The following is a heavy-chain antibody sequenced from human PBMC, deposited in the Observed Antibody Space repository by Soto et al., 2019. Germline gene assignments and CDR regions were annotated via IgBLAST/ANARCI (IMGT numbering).Heavy chain of an antibody. D-gene: IGHD3-10*01. CDR3: ASQYFGFPGSGALFGY. CDR2: IYPGDSDT. V-gene: IGHV5-51*01. J-gene: IGHJ4*02. Sequence: GESLKISCKGSGYSFTSYWIGWVRQMPGKGLEWMGIIYPGDSDTRYSPSSQGQVTISADKSISTAYLQWSSLKASDTAMYYCASQYFGFPGSGALFGYWGQGTLVTVSS. CDR1: GYSFTSYW.